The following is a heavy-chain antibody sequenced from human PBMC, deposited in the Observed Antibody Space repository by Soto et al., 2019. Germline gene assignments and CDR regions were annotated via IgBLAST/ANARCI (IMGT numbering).Heavy chain of an antibody. D-gene: IGHD4-17*01. CDR3: ATHPPYGPLDH. CDR1: GGSISSYY. V-gene: IGHV4-59*08. J-gene: IGHJ4*02. Sequence: SETLSLTCTVSGGSISSYYWTWIRQPPGKGLEWIGYIYYSGSTNYNPSLKSRVTISVDTSKNQFSLRLTSVTAADTAVYYCATHPPYGPLDHWGQGTLVTVSS. CDR2: IYYSGST.